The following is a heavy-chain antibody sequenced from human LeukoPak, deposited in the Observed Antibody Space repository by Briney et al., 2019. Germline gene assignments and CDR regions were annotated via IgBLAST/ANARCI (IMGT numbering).Heavy chain of an antibody. D-gene: IGHD1-26*01. J-gene: IGHJ4*02. Sequence: ASVNVSCKTSDYTFTTPGINWVRQAPGQGLEWMGWISGYNAATDYAQKIRGRVTMTIDTSTSTAYLDLSNLRSDDPAVYYCARYAIDGYSDVWGQGTLVTVSS. V-gene: IGHV1-18*01. CDR1: DYTFTTPG. CDR2: ISGYNAAT. CDR3: ARYAIDGYSDV.